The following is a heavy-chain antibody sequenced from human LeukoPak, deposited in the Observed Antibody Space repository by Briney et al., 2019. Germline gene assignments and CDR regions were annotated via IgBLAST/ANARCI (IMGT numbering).Heavy chain of an antibody. V-gene: IGHV3-23*01. J-gene: IGHJ4*02. CDR1: GFTFSSYA. CDR2: ISGSGGST. CDR3: AKGPAGAYDILTGYYTTEGY. D-gene: IGHD3-9*01. Sequence: PGGSLRLSCAASGFTFSSYAMSWVRQAPGKGLEWVSAISGSGGSTYYADSVKGRFTISRDNSKNTLYLQMNSLRAEDTAVYYCAKGPAGAYDILTGYYTTEGYWGQGTLVTVSS.